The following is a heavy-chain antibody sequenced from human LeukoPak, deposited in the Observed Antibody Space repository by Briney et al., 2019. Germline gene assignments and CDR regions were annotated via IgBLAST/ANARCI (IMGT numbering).Heavy chain of an antibody. CDR3: ERHITMIVVVIRDDDFDI. CDR1: GYTFTSHG. Sequence: ASVKVSCKASGYTFTSHGISWVRQAPTPGLEWMGWINAYNGNTNYAQKLQGRVTMTTDTSTSTAYMELRSLRSDDTAVYYCERHITMIVVVIRDDDFDICGQGTLVTVSS. V-gene: IGHV1-18*01. J-gene: IGHJ3*02. D-gene: IGHD3-22*01. CDR2: INAYNGNT.